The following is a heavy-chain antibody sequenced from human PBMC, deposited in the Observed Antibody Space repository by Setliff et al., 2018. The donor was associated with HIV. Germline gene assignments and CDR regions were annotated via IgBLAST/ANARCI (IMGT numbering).Heavy chain of an antibody. CDR3: ARDPLDGDGPFDY. V-gene: IGHV1-18*01. J-gene: IGHJ4*02. CDR1: GYTFSTYS. D-gene: IGHD7-27*01. Sequence: ASVKVSCKASGYTFSTYSITWVRQAPGQGLEWMGWVSAYNGHTDFAQMFQGRVTMTRDTSTSTVYMELSSLRSEDTAVYYCARDPLDGDGPFDYWGQGTLVTVSS. CDR2: VSAYNGHT.